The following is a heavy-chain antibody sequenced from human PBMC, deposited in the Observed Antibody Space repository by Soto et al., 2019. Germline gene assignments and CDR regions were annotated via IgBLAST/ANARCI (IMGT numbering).Heavy chain of an antibody. V-gene: IGHV1-2*04. CDR2: INPKSGVT. CDR3: ARGDSTDCSNGVCSFFYNHNMDV. D-gene: IGHD2-8*01. J-gene: IGHJ6*02. Sequence: ASVKVSCKASGYTFSDHYMHWVRQAPGQGLEWMGWINPKSGVTSYAQKFQGWVTMTRDTSFTTAYMELSRLRSDDTAIYYCARGDSTDCSNGVCSFFYNHNMDVWGQGTTVTVS. CDR1: GYTFSDHY.